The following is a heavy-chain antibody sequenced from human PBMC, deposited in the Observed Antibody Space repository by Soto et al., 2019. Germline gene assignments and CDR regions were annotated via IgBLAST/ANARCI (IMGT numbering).Heavy chain of an antibody. Sequence: GASVKVSCKASGGTLSMYSISWVRQAPGQGLEWMGGIIAIFGTANYAQKFQGRVTITADESTSTAYMELSSLRSEDTAVYYCARGVGVYINWFDPWGQGTLVTVSS. CDR3: ARGVGVYINWFDP. D-gene: IGHD1-26*01. V-gene: IGHV1-69*13. CDR1: GGTLSMYS. J-gene: IGHJ5*02. CDR2: IIAIFGTA.